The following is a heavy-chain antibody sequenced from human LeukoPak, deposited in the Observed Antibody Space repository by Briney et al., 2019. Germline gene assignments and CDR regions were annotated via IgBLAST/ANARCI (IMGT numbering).Heavy chain of an antibody. CDR2: ISSGGDH. J-gene: IGHJ3*01. CDR1: GGSTSSSL. V-gene: IGHV4-4*09. D-gene: IGHD2-2*01. Sequence: SETLSLTCTVSGGSTSSSLWSWLRQPPGEGLEWIGFISSGGDHNYNPSLQGRVSISETTSKGQVSLELTSVTAADTAVYYCASRGDCSSSNCLAFDVWDQGTMVIVSS. CDR3: ASRGDCSSSNCLAFDV.